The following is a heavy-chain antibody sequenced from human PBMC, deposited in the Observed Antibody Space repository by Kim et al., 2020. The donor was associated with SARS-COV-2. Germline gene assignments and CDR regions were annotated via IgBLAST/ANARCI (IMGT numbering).Heavy chain of an antibody. D-gene: IGHD3-9*01. CDR2: INHSGST. CDR1: GGSFSGYY. Sequence: SETLSLTCAVYGGSFSGYYWSWIRQPPGKGLEWIGEINHSGSTNYNPSLKSRVTISVDTSKNQFSLKLSSVTAADTAVYYCARVASERGEYYDILTGYYKPWVPEVKEFDYWGKGTLVTVSS. CDR3: ARVASERGEYYDILTGYYKPWVPEVKEFDY. V-gene: IGHV4-34*01. J-gene: IGHJ4*02.